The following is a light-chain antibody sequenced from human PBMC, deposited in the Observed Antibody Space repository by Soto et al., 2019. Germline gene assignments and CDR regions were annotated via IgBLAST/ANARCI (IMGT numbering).Light chain of an antibody. J-gene: IGLJ3*02. CDR1: SSDVGGYNC. CDR2: DVI. Sequence: QSALTQPASVSGSPGQSITISCTGTSSDVGGYNCVSWYQQHPGKAPKLMIYDVINRPSGVSNRFSGSKSGNTASLTISGLQAEDEADYYCSSYTSSSTLGMFGGGTKLTVL. V-gene: IGLV2-14*01. CDR3: SSYTSSSTLGM.